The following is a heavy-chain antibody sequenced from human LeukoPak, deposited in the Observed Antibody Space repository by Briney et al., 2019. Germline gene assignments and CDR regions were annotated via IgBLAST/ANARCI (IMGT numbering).Heavy chain of an antibody. CDR1: GFTVTSNY. D-gene: IGHD5-18*01. CDR2: IYRDGNT. J-gene: IGHJ5*02. Sequence: GGSLSLSCAASGFTVTSNYMSWVRQAPGKGLEWLSVIYRDGNTYYTDSVNGRFTISRDSSKNTVYLQMNSLRVEDTAVYYCARETTNGYSYGYDWFDPWGQGTLVTVSS. V-gene: IGHV3-66*01. CDR3: ARETTNGYSYGYDWFDP.